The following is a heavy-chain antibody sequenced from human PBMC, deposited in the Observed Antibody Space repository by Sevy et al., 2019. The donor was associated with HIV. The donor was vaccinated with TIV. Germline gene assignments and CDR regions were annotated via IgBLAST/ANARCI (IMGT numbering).Heavy chain of an antibody. V-gene: IGHV3-21*01. CDR2: ISSSSSYI. D-gene: IGHD6-19*01. CDR1: GFTFSSYS. J-gene: IGHJ4*02. CDR3: ARDRRIAVAGGGGGFDY. Sequence: GGSLRLSCAASGFTFSSYSMNWVRQAPGKGLEWVSSISSSSSYIYYADSGKGRFTSSRDNAKNSLYLQMNSLRAEDTAVYYCARDRRIAVAGGGGGFDYWGQGTLVTVSS.